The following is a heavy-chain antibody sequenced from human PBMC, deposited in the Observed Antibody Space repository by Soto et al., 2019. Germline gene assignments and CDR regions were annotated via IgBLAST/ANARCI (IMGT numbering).Heavy chain of an antibody. V-gene: IGHV1-24*01. J-gene: IGHJ4*02. CDR1: GYTLTELS. Sequence: ASVKVSCKVSGYTLTELSMHWVRQAPGKGLEWMGGFDPEDGERIYAQKFQGGVTMTEDTSTDTAYMELSSLRSEDTAVYYCATTTPRWNFDCWGPGTLVTVSS. D-gene: IGHD1-1*01. CDR2: FDPEDGER. CDR3: ATTTPRWNFDC.